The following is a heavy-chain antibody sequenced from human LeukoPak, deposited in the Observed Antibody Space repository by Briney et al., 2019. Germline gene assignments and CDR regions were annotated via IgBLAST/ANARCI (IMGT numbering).Heavy chain of an antibody. V-gene: IGHV3-7*01. J-gene: IGHJ3*02. CDR2: IKQDGSEK. CDR1: GFTFSSSW. CDR3: ARDGMVRGVIIWDAFDI. Sequence: GGSLRLSCAASGFTFSSSWMSWVRQAPGKGLEWVANIKQDGSEKYYVDSVKGRFTISRDNAKNSLYLQMNSLRDEDTAVYYCARDGMVRGVIIWDAFDIWGQGTMVTVSS. D-gene: IGHD3-10*01.